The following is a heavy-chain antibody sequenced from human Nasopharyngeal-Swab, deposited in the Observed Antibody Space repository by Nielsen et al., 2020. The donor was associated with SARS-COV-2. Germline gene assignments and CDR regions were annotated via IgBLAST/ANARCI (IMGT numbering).Heavy chain of an antibody. CDR1: GGSISSSNW. CDR2: IYYSGST. D-gene: IGHD3-22*01. J-gene: IGHJ3*02. V-gene: IGHV4-4*02. CDR3: ARARITMIVVVNAFDI. Sequence: SETLSLTCAVSGGSISSSNWWSWVRQPPGKGLEWIGYIYYSGSTYYNPSLKSRVTISVDTSKNQFSLKLSSVTAADTAVYYCARARITMIVVVNAFDIWGQGTMVTVSS.